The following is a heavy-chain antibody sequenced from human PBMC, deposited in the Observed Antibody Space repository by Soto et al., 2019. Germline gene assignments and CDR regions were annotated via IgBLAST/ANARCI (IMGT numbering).Heavy chain of an antibody. CDR3: ASAELGYCTNGVCFRHTDYYYGMDV. CDR1: GHTFTSYH. D-gene: IGHD2-8*01. Sequence: APVKVSCKAPGHTFTSYHMHSARQDAAQGLEWMGIINPSGGSTSYAQKFQVRVTMTRDTSTSTVYMELSSLRSEDTAVYYCASAELGYCTNGVCFRHTDYYYGMDVWG. CDR2: INPSGGST. J-gene: IGHJ6*02. V-gene: IGHV1-46*01.